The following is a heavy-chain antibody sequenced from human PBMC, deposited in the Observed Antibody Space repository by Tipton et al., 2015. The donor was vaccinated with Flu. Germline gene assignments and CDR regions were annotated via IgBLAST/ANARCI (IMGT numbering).Heavy chain of an antibody. V-gene: IGHV3-23*01. Sequence: SLRLSCAASGFTFDSYAMNWVRQAPGKGLEWISAVSGSGGSTYYADSVKGRFTISRDNSLNTLSLQMNSLRAEDTAVYYCAKGSGFLLTARALDYWGQGTLVTVSS. CDR3: AKGSGFLLTARALDY. J-gene: IGHJ4*02. CDR1: GFTFDSYA. CDR2: VSGSGGST. D-gene: IGHD3-3*01.